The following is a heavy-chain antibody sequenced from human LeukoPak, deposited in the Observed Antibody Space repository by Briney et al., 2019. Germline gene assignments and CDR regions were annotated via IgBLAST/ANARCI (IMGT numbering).Heavy chain of an antibody. Sequence: APVKVSCKASGYTFTSYDINWVRQATGQGLEWMGWMNPNSGNTGYAQKFQGRVTMTRNTSISTAYMELSSLRSEDTAVYYCARDGRYCSSTSCSRVHWYFDLWGRGTLVTVSS. CDR2: MNPNSGNT. V-gene: IGHV1-8*01. D-gene: IGHD2-2*01. CDR1: GYTFTSYD. J-gene: IGHJ2*01. CDR3: ARDGRYCSSTSCSRVHWYFDL.